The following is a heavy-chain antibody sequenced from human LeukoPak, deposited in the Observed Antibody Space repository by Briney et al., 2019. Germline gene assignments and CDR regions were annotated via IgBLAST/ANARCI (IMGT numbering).Heavy chain of an antibody. CDR3: ARQPEYGEQVFDH. V-gene: IGHV4-59*08. J-gene: IGHJ4*02. CDR1: GGTINSYD. Sequence: PSGTLSLTCTVSGGTINSYDLTWIRQPPGKGLEWIGCISSSGAANYNPSLKTRDTISLDTSQQQFSLKVKSVTAADTAIYYCARQPEYGEQVFDHWGQGTLVTVSS. CDR2: ISSSGAA. D-gene: IGHD4-17*01.